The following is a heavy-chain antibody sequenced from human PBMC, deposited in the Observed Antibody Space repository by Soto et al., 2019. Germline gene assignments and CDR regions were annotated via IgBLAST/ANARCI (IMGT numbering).Heavy chain of an antibody. V-gene: IGHV3-48*02. CDR1: AFTFRGYS. CDR3: ARDKFHRYLDY. Sequence: EVQLVESGGGLVQPGGSLRLSCAASAFTFRGYSMNWVRLAPGKGLEWVSHISTDSSTIYYADSVKGRFTISRDNAKNSLYLEMNSLRDDDTAVYYCARDKFHRYLDYWGQGTLVTVSS. J-gene: IGHJ4*02. CDR2: ISTDSSTI.